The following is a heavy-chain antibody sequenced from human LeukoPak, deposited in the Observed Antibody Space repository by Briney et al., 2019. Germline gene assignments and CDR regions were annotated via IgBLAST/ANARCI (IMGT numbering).Heavy chain of an antibody. J-gene: IGHJ4*02. D-gene: IGHD3-10*01. CDR3: ARDPDAMVRGPGYDY. CDR2: ISSSSSTI. CDR1: GFTFSSYS. Sequence: SGGSLRLSCAASGFTFSSYSMNWVRQAPGKGLEWVSYISSSSSTIYYADSVKGRFTISRDNAKNSLYLQMNSLRAEDTAVYYCARDPDAMVRGPGYDYWGQGTLVTVSS. V-gene: IGHV3-48*04.